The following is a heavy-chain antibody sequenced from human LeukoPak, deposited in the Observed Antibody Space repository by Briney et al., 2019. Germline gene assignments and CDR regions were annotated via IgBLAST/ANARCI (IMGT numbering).Heavy chain of an antibody. J-gene: IGHJ6*02. CDR3: VRCAVGCYFNYGIDA. V-gene: IGHV1-8*01. CDR2: MNPNSSNT. D-gene: IGHD2-8*01. Sequence: ASVKVSRKASGHTFTSYDINWVRQATGQGLEWMGWMNPNSSNTGYAQKFQGRVTMTRNTFITTAYMELSSLRPEDTAVYYCVRCAVGCYFNYGIDAWGQGTTVTVSS. CDR1: GHTFTSYD.